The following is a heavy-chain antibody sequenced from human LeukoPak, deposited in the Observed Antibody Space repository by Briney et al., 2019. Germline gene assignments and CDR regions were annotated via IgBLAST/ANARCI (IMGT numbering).Heavy chain of an antibody. CDR2: TIPIFGTA. Sequence: ASVKVSCKASGGTFSSYAISWVRQAPGQGLEWMGGTIPIFGTANYAQKFQGRVTITADESTSTAYMELSSLRSEDTAVYYCAKGGVASSSWYFAFDIWGQGTMVTVSS. CDR1: GGTFSSYA. J-gene: IGHJ3*02. V-gene: IGHV1-69*13. D-gene: IGHD6-13*01. CDR3: AKGGVASSSWYFAFDI.